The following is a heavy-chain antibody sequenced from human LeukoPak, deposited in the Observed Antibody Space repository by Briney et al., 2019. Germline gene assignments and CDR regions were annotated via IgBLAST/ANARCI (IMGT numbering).Heavy chain of an antibody. V-gene: IGHV3-15*01. CDR2: IQTITDGGTT. D-gene: IGHD2-15*01. J-gene: IGHJ4*02. Sequence: GESLRLSCTASGFTFSNVWMTWVRQAPGKGLEWVGRIQTITDGGTTDYAAPVKGRFTISRDDSKNTLYLQMNSLKTEDTAVYYCTIGYCSGGSCYGYYFDYWGQGTLVTVSS. CDR3: TIGYCSGGSCYGYYFDY. CDR1: GFTFSNVW.